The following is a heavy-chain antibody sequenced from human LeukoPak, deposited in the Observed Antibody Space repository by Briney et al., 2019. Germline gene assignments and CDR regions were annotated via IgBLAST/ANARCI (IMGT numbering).Heavy chain of an antibody. CDR1: GFTFRTYS. CDR3: LCLWFGKGVY. J-gene: IGHJ4*02. CDR2: ISSSSRYI. D-gene: IGHD3-10*01. Sequence: GGSLRLSFSASGFTFRTYSMNWVRQAPGKGLEWVSSISSSSRYIYYADSVRGRFTISRDNAKNSLFLQMNSLRAEDTAVYYCLCLWFGKGVYWGRGTLVTVSS. V-gene: IGHV3-21*01.